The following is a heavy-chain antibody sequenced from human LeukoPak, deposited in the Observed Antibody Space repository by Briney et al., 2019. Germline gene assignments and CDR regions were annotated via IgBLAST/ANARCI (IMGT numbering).Heavy chain of an antibody. CDR3: TKPEVRYFDWLLYFYQ. D-gene: IGHD3-9*01. CDR2: ISGSGGNT. V-gene: IGHV3-23*01. CDR1: GFTFSTYA. J-gene: IGHJ4*02. Sequence: PGGSLRLSYAASGFTFSTYAMTWVRQAPGKGLEWVSSISGSGGNTYYADSVKGRFTISRDNSKNTLYLQMNSLRAEDTAVYYCTKPEVRYFDWLLYFYQWGQGTLVTVSS.